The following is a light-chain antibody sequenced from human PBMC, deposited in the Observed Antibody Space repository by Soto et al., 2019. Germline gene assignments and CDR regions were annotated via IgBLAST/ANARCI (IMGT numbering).Light chain of an antibody. CDR1: QSVSSSY. Sequence: EMGLTQSPGTLSLSPGERATLSCISSQSVSSSYLAWYQQKPGQAPRLLIYGASSRSIGNPDGGIGSGSATDAILMIRRPEPKDAAANYWHQYGSARTFNQGTKVDIK. CDR3: HQYGSART. V-gene: IGKV3-20*01. J-gene: IGKJ1*01. CDR2: GAS.